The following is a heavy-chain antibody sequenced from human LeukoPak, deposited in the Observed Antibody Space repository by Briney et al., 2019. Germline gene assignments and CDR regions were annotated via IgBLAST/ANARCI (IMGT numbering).Heavy chain of an antibody. CDR3: ARGRPGLASAGTYDF. J-gene: IGHJ4*02. CDR1: GYTFTSSD. Sequence: ASVKVSCKASGYTFTSSDINWVRQAPGQGLEWMGWTNPNSGKTGYARKFQGRITMTKNTSISTAYMEVSSLGYDDTAIYYCARGRPGLASAGTYDFWGQGTLITVSS. CDR2: TNPNSGKT. V-gene: IGHV1-8*01. D-gene: IGHD6-13*01.